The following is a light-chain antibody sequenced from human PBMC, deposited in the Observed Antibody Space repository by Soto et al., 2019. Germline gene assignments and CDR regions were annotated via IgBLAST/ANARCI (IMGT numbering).Light chain of an antibody. CDR2: DAA. Sequence: EIVLTQSPGTLSLSPGERATLSCRASHSVSSSYLAWYQQKPGQAPRLLIYDAASRATGIPDRFSGSGSRTDFTLTISRLEPEDFATYYCQQYNSYSFGQGTKVDIK. V-gene: IGKV3-20*01. CDR1: HSVSSSY. CDR3: QQYNSYS. J-gene: IGKJ1*01.